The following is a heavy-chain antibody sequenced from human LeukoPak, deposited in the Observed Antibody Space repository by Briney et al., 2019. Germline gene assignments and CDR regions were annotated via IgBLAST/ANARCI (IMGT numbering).Heavy chain of an antibody. CDR1: GYSISSGYY. D-gene: IGHD6-19*01. Sequence: SETLSLTCTVSGYSISSGYYWGWIRQPPGKELEWIGSIYHSGSTYYNPSLKSRVTISVDTSKNQFSLKLSSVTAADTAVYYCARVASGWDEAFDYWGQGTLVTVSS. J-gene: IGHJ4*02. V-gene: IGHV4-38-2*02. CDR2: IYHSGST. CDR3: ARVASGWDEAFDY.